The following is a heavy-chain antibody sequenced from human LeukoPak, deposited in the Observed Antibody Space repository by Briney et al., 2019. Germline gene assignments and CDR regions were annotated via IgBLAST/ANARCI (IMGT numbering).Heavy chain of an antibody. CDR1: GYTFTSYD. J-gene: IGHJ4*02. V-gene: IGHV1-8*01. D-gene: IGHD1-26*01. CDR3: ARGYGGSYSGDY. Sequence: ASVRVSCKASGYTFTSYDINWVRQATGQGLEWMGWMNPNSGNTDSAQKFQGRVTMTRNTSISTAYMELSRLRSDDTAVYYCARGYGGSYSGDYWGQGTLVTVSS. CDR2: MNPNSGNT.